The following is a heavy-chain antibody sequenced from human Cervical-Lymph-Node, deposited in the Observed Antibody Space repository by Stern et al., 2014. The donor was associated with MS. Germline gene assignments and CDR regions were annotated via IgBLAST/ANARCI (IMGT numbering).Heavy chain of an antibody. Sequence: DQLVESGGGVVQPGRSLRLSCAASGFTFSRNGMHWVRQAPGKGLEWVAVIWYDGSNDKYVDSVKGRFTISRDNSKNTLYLQMNSLRVEDTAVYYCVAYASGDNINHWGQGTLVTVSS. J-gene: IGHJ5*02. CDR3: VAYASGDNINH. CDR1: GFTFSRNG. CDR2: IWYDGSND. V-gene: IGHV3-33*03. D-gene: IGHD6-19*01.